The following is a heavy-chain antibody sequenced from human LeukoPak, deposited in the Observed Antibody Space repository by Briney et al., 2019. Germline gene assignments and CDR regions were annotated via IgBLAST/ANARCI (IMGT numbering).Heavy chain of an antibody. V-gene: IGHV3-30*03. J-gene: IGHJ4*02. CDR2: ISYDGSNK. CDR1: GFTFSSYG. Sequence: GGSLRLSCAASGFTFSSYGMHWVRQAPGKGLEWVAVISYDGSNKYYADSVKGRFTISRDNSKNTLYLQMNSLRAEDTAVYYCARTKYYYDSSGPIDYWGQGTLVTVSS. D-gene: IGHD3-22*01. CDR3: ARTKYYYDSSGPIDY.